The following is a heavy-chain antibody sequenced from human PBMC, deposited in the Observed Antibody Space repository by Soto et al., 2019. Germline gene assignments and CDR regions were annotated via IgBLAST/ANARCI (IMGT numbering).Heavy chain of an antibody. V-gene: IGHV1-2*02. D-gene: IGHD2-15*01. CDR1: GYTFTGYY. CDR2: INPNSGGT. CDR3: ARPRYCSGGSCHWRWFDP. Sequence: ASVKVSCKASGYTFTGYYMHWVRQAPGQGLEWMGWINPNSGGTNYAQKFQGRVTMTRDTSISTAYMELSRLRSDDTAVYYCARPRYCSGGSCHWRWFDPWGQGTLVTVAS. J-gene: IGHJ5*02.